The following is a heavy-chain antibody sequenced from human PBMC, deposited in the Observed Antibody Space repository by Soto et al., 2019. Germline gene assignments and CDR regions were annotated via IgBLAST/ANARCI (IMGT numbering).Heavy chain of an antibody. CDR2: IYYTGST. CDR1: GGSVRSGRYY. J-gene: IGHJ4*02. V-gene: IGHV4-61*01. D-gene: IGHD4-17*01. CDR3: ASHAVRLSVRHYGDYLY. Sequence: SETLSLTCTVSGGSVRSGRYYWSWIRQPPGKGLEWLGYIYYTGSTNYNPSLKSRVTISVDTSKNQFSLKLSSVTAADTAVYYCASHAVRLSVRHYGDYLYSARGTSVLVSS.